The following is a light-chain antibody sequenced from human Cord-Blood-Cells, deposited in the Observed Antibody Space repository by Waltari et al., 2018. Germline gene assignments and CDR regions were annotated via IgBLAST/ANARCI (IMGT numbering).Light chain of an antibody. Sequence: EIVLTQSPGPLSLSPGERATLSCRASQSVGSSYLAWYQQKPGQAPRLLIYGASSRANGIPDRFSGSGSGTDFTLTISRLEPEDFAVYYCQQYGSSPTFGQGTKVEIK. J-gene: IGKJ1*01. CDR3: QQYGSSPT. CDR2: GAS. CDR1: QSVGSSY. V-gene: IGKV3-20*01.